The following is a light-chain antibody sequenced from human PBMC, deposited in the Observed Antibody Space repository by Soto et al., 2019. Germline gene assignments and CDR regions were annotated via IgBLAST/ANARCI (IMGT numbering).Light chain of an antibody. Sequence: QSALTQPASVSGSPGQSITISCTGTSSDVGGYNYVSWYQQHPGKAPKLMIHDVSNRPSGVSNRFSGSKSGNTASLTISGLQAEDEADYYCSSYTSSSTVVFAGGTKLTVL. CDR3: SSYTSSSTVV. V-gene: IGLV2-14*01. CDR2: DVS. CDR1: SSDVGGYNY. J-gene: IGLJ2*01.